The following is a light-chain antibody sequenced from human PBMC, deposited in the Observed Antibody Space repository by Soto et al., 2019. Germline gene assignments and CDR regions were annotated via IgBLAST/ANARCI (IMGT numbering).Light chain of an antibody. CDR1: QSMNDW. CDR3: LRYNAFSQT. CDR2: DAS. Sequence: DIQMTQSPSTLSASVGDRVTITCRASQSMNDWLARYQQKPGKAPKVLIYDASSLQSGVPSRFSGSGSGTEFTLTIDGLQSDDVATYYCLRYNAFSQTFGQGTKVEL. V-gene: IGKV1-5*01. J-gene: IGKJ1*01.